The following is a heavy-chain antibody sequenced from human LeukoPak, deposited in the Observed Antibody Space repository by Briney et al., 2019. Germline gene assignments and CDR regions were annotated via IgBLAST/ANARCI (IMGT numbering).Heavy chain of an antibody. J-gene: IGHJ4*02. Sequence: GGSLRLSCTASGFTFSSYAMSWVRQAPGKGLVWVSSISGSGGSTYYADSVKGRFTISRDNSKNTLYLQMNSLRAEDTAVYYCAKSGSSGYYPLYYFDYWGQGTLVTVSS. CDR2: ISGSGGST. CDR3: AKSGSSGYYPLYYFDY. V-gene: IGHV3-23*01. CDR1: GFTFSSYA. D-gene: IGHD3-22*01.